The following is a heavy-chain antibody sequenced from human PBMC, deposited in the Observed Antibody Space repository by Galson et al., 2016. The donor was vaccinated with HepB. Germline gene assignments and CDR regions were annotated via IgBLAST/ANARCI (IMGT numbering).Heavy chain of an antibody. J-gene: IGHJ4*02. CDR1: GFTFFNYG. CDR3: ARDPSRSVFDYGGDY. CDR2: ISNDANRK. D-gene: IGHD4/OR15-4a*01. V-gene: IGHV3-30*03. Sequence: SLRLSCAASGFTFFNYGMHWVRQAPGKGLEWVTGISNDANRKYYGDAVKGRFTISRDNSKNTLYLQMNSLRTEDTAVYYCARDPSRSVFDYGGDYRGQGTLVTVSS.